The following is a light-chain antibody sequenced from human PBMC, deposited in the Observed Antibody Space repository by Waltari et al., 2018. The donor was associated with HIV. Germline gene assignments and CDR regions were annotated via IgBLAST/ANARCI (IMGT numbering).Light chain of an antibody. J-gene: IGLJ1*01. CDR3: ATWDDSLSGSYV. CDR2: RDN. V-gene: IGLV1-47*01. CDR1: SFNIGRNY. Sequence: QSVLTQPPSASGTPGQRVTISCSGSSFNIGRNYVSWYQQLPGTAPKVLIFRDNQRPSGVPDRFSGSKSGASASLAISGLRSEDEADYFCATWDDSLSGSYVFGTGTKVTVL.